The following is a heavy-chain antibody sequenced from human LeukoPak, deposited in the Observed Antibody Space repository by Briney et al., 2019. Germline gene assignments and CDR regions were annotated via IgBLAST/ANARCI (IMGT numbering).Heavy chain of an antibody. CDR2: ISSSGSTI. J-gene: IGHJ3*02. CDR3: ARGQVTAVTRLAAFDI. V-gene: IGHV3-48*03. Sequence: GGSLRLSCAASGFTFSSYEMNWVRQAPGKGLEWVSYISSSGSTIYYADSVKGRFTISRDNAKNSLYLQMNSLRAEDTAVYYCARGQVTAVTRLAAFDIWGQGTVVTVSS. CDR1: GFTFSSYE. D-gene: IGHD4-17*01.